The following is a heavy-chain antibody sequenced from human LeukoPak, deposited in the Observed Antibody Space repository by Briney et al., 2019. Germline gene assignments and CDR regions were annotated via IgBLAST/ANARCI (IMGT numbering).Heavy chain of an antibody. CDR2: IRYDGSNK. CDR1: GFTFSSYG. J-gene: IGHJ5*02. Sequence: GGSLRLSCAASGFTFSSYGMHWVRQAPGKVLEWVAFIRYDGSNKYYADSVKGRFTISRDNSKNTLYLQMNSLRAEDTAVYYCAKDHLLWANRFDPWGQGTLVTVSS. V-gene: IGHV3-30*02. D-gene: IGHD3-10*01. CDR3: AKDHLLWANRFDP.